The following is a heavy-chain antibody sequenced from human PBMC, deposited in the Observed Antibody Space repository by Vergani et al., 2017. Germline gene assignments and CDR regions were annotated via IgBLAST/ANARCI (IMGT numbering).Heavy chain of an antibody. V-gene: IGHV3-23*01. D-gene: IGHD3-10*01. J-gene: IGHJ4*02. Sequence: EVQLLESGGGLVQPGGSLRLSCEASGFTFSSYAMSWVRQAPGKGLEWVSAISGSGGSTYYADSVKGRFTISRDNSKNTLYLQMNSLRAEDTAVYYCAKDHRRGSGSDYWGQGTLVTVSS. CDR3: AKDHRRGSGSDY. CDR2: ISGSGGST. CDR1: GFTFSSYA.